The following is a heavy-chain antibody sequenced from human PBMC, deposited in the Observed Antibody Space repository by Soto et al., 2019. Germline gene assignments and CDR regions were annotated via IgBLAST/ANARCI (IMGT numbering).Heavy chain of an antibody. CDR1: GFTFSSYS. CDR3: ARYGKAVVAGWAY. D-gene: IGHD6-19*01. Sequence: EVELVESGGGLVQPGGSLRLSCAASGFTFSSYSMNWVRQAPGKGLEWISYITTTGSTIYYADSVKGRFTVSRDNAKNSLYLQMNSLRAEDTAVYYCARYGKAVVAGWAYWGQGTQVAVSS. V-gene: IGHV3-48*01. CDR2: ITTTGSTI. J-gene: IGHJ4*02.